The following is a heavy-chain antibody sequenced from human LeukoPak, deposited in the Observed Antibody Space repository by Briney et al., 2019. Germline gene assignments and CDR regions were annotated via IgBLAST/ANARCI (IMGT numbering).Heavy chain of an antibody. CDR3: AREFFEQQPNRGFDP. D-gene: IGHD6-13*01. CDR1: GFTFSSNS. V-gene: IGHV3-21*01. J-gene: IGHJ5*02. CDR2: ISSSSIYI. Sequence: PGGSLRLSCAASGFTFSSNSMNWVRQAPGKGLEWVSSISSSSIYIYYADSVKGRFTISRDNAKNSLYLQMNSLRAEDTAVYYCAREFFEQQPNRGFDPWGQGTLVTVSS.